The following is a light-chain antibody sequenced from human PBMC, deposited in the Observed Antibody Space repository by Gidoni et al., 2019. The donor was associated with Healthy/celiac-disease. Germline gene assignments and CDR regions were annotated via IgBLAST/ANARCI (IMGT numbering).Light chain of an antibody. CDR2: DVS. CDR3: SSYTSSGTLNVV. CDR1: SSDVGGYNY. J-gene: IGLJ2*01. V-gene: IGLV2-14*01. Sequence: QSARTQPASVAGSPGRSIPISCTGTSSDVGGYNYVSWYQQPPGTAPKIMIYDVSNRPSGVSNRFSGSKSGNTASLTISGLQAEDEADYYCSSYTSSGTLNVVFGGGTKLTVL.